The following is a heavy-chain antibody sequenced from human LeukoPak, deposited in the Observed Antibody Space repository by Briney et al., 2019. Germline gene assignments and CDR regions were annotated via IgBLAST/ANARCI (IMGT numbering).Heavy chain of an antibody. D-gene: IGHD6-13*01. CDR1: AYSISSGYY. CDR3: ARDDSSTWANDY. CDR2: IYHSGST. V-gene: IGHV4-38-2*02. J-gene: IGHJ4*02. Sequence: SETLSLTCTVSAYSISSGYYWGWIRQPPGKGLELIGSIYHSGSTYYNPSLKSRVTISVDTSKNQFSLKLSSVTAADTAVYYCARDDSSTWANDYWGQGTLVTVSS.